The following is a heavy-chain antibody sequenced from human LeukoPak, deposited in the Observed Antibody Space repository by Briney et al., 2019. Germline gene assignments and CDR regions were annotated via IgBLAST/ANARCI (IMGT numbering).Heavy chain of an antibody. V-gene: IGHV4-4*07. J-gene: IGHJ4*02. D-gene: IGHD6-13*01. CDR3: ASHSSSRPFDY. CDR2: IYTSGST. Sequence: SETLSLTCTVSGGSISSYYWSWIRQPAGKGLEWIGRIYTSGSTNYNPSLKSRVTMSVDTSKNQFSLKLSSATAADTAVYYCASHSSSRPFDYWGQGTLVTVSS. CDR1: GGSISSYY.